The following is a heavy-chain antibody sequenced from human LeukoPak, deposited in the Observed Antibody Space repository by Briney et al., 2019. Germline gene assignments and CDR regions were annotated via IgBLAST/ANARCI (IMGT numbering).Heavy chain of an antibody. V-gene: IGHV3-7*01. CDR1: GFTFSSYW. D-gene: IGHD3-16*02. J-gene: IGHJ4*02. Sequence: PGGSLRLSCAASGFTFSSYWMSWVRQAPGKGLEWVANMKYDGSEKDYVDSVKGRFTISRDNAKNSLYLQMNSLRAEDTAVYYCAKGYYDYVWGSYLHAKVPSIDYWGQGTLVTVSS. CDR3: AKGYYDYVWGSYLHAKVPSIDY. CDR2: MKYDGSEK.